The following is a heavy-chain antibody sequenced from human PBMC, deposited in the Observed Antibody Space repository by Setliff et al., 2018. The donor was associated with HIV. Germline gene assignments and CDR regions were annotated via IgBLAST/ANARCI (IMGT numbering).Heavy chain of an antibody. CDR1: GDSISRSRYY. V-gene: IGHV4-39*01. D-gene: IGHD6-19*01. Sequence: SETLSLTCVVSGDSISRSRYYWGWIRQPPGKGLEWIGSFYYSGSTSYNPSLKSRVTISGDTSKNQVSLRLSSVTAADTAVYYCARGAIAVAGISYYYYGMDVWGQGTTVTVSS. J-gene: IGHJ6*02. CDR2: FYYSGST. CDR3: ARGAIAVAGISYYYYGMDV.